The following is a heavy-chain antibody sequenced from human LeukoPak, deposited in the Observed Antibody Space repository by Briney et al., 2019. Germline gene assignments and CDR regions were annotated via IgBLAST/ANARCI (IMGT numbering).Heavy chain of an antibody. CDR1: GGTFSSYA. V-gene: IGHV1-69*04. CDR3: ASSSPSSGIAAARDAFDI. Sequence: SVKVSCKASGGTFSSYAISWVRQAPGQGLEWMGRIIPILGIANYAQKFQGRVTITADKSTSTAYMELSSLRSEDTAVYYCASSSPSSGIAAARDAFDIWGQGTTVTVSS. D-gene: IGHD6-13*01. CDR2: IIPILGIA. J-gene: IGHJ3*02.